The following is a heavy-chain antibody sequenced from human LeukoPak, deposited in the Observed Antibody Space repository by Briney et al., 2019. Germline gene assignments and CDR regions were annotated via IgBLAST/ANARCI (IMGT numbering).Heavy chain of an antibody. CDR2: INPNSGGT. V-gene: IGHV1-2*06. J-gene: IGHJ4*02. D-gene: IGHD3-3*01. CDR3: AKTRNFWSGYSSDH. Sequence: ASVKVSCKASGYTFTGYYMHWVRQAPGQGLEWMGRINPNSGGTNYAQKFQGRVTMTRDTSISTAYMELSRLRSDDTAVYYCAKTRNFWSGYSSDHWGQGTLVTVSS. CDR1: GYTFTGYY.